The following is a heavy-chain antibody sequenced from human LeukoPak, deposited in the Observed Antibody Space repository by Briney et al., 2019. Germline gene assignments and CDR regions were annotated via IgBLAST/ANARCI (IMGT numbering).Heavy chain of an antibody. CDR1: GFTFGDYA. J-gene: IGHJ4*02. V-gene: IGHV3-49*04. D-gene: IGHD5-24*01. Sequence: GGSLRLSCTASGFTFGDYAMSWVRQAPGKVLEWVGFIRSKAYGGTTEYAASVKGRFTISRDDSKSIAYLQMNSLKTEDTAVYYCTRVSRRVEMATICLLYWGQGTLVTVSS. CDR3: TRVSRRVEMATICLLY. CDR2: IRSKAYGGTT.